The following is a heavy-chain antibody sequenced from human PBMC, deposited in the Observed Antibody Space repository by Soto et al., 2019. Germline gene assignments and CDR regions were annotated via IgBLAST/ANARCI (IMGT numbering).Heavy chain of an antibody. D-gene: IGHD6-13*01. CDR1: GGSISSSSHY. CDR2: IYYRGSA. Sequence: PSETLSLTCIVSGGSISSSSHYWVWIRQSPGKGLDWIGSIYYRGSAYYNPSLKSRVTISVDTSKNQFSLKLRSVTAADTSVYYCARHPGIAAHFDFWGQGTLVTVSS. J-gene: IGHJ4*02. CDR3: ARHPGIAAHFDF. V-gene: IGHV4-39*01.